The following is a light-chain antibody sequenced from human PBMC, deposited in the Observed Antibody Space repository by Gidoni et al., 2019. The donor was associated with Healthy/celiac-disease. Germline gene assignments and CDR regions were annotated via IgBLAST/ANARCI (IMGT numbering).Light chain of an antibody. CDR3: QQRSNWL. CDR1: QSVSSY. CDR2: DAS. J-gene: IGKJ2*01. V-gene: IGKV3-11*01. Sequence: EIVLTQSPATLSLSPGERATLSCRASQSVSSYLACYQQKPGQAPRLLIYDASNRATGIPARFSGSGSGTDFTLTISSLEPEDFAVYYCQQRSNWLFXQXTKLEIK.